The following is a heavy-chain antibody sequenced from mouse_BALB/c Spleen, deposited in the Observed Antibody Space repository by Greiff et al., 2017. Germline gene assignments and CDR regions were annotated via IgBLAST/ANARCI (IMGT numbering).Heavy chain of an antibody. CDR1: GYSFTSYY. V-gene: IGHV1S135*01. J-gene: IGHJ4*01. CDR2: IDPFNGGT. Sequence: EVKLMESGPELMKPGASVKISCKASGYSFTSYYMHWVKQSHGKSLEWIGYIDPFNGGTSYNQKFKGKATLTVDKSSSTAYMHLSSLTSEDSAVYYCAIPHYYAMDYWGQGTSVTVSS. CDR3: AIPHYYAMDY.